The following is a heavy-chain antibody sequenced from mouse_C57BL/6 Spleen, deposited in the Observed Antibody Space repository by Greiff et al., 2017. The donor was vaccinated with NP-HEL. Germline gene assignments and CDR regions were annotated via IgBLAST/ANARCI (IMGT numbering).Heavy chain of an antibody. CDR1: GYAFSSYW. D-gene: IGHD4-1*01. CDR3: ARGKLTGYYYAMDY. CDR2: IYPGDGDP. J-gene: IGHJ4*01. Sequence: VQLQQSGAELVKPGASVKISCKASGYAFSSYWMNWVKQRPGRGLEWIGQIYPGDGDPNYNGKFKGKATLTADKSSSTAYMQLSSLTSEDSAVYFCARGKLTGYYYAMDYWGQGTSVTVSS. V-gene: IGHV1-80*01.